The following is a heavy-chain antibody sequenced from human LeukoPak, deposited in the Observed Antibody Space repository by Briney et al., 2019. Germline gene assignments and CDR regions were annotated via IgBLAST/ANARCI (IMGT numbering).Heavy chain of an antibody. Sequence: GGSLRLSCAASGFTFSSYAMSWVRQAPGKGLEWVSAISGSGGSTYYADSVKGRFTISRGNSKNTLYLQMNSLRAENTAVYYCARGTITTVTDSWGPGTLVTVSS. D-gene: IGHD4-17*01. J-gene: IGHJ4*02. CDR3: ARGTITTVTDS. CDR2: ISGSGGST. CDR1: GFTFSSYA. V-gene: IGHV3-23*01.